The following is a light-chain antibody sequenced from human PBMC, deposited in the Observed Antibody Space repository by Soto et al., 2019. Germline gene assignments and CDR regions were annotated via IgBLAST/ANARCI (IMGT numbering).Light chain of an antibody. V-gene: IGLV2-23*01. CDR2: EGH. Sequence: QSALAQPASVSGSPGQSITISCTGANGYVGTYSLVSSYQQHPEKAPKVVIYEGHKRPSGVPDRFSGSTSVNTASLTISGLQTEDEADYYCCLYVGATTYVFGPGSKVTVL. J-gene: IGLJ1*01. CDR3: CLYVGATTYV. CDR1: NGYVGTYSL.